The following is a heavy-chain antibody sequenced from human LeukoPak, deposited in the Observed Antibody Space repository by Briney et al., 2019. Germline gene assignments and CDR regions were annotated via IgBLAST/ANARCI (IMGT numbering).Heavy chain of an antibody. CDR2: ISSSSSYI. CDR3: ARDWRSSGDAFDI. Sequence: GGSLRLSCAASGFTFSSYSMNWVRQAPGKGLEWVSSISSSSSYIYYADSVKGRFTISRDNAKNSLYLQMNSLRAEDTAVYYCARDWRSSGDAFDIWGQGTMVTVSS. V-gene: IGHV3-21*01. D-gene: IGHD6-19*01. CDR1: GFTFSSYS. J-gene: IGHJ3*02.